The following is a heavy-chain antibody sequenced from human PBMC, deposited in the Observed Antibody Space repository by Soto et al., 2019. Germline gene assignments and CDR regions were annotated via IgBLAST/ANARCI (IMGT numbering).Heavy chain of an antibody. Sequence: EVQLVESGGGLVQPGRSLRLSCAASGFTFDDYAMHWVRQVPGKGLELVSGINWNSGSIGYADSVKGRFAISRDNAKNSLHLQMNSLRAEDTAFYYCVKDESINWYSGHFRHWGQCTLVTASS. CDR1: GFTFDDYA. CDR2: INWNSGSI. J-gene: IGHJ1*01. V-gene: IGHV3-9*01. D-gene: IGHD6-13*01. CDR3: VKDESINWYSGHFRH.